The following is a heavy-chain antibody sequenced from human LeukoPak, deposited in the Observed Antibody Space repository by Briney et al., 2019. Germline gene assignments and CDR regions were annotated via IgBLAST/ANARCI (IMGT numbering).Heavy chain of an antibody. CDR1: GGSISSYY. J-gene: IGHJ6*02. V-gene: IGHV4-4*07. D-gene: IGHD2-15*01. Sequence: SETLSLTCTVSGGSISSYYWSWIRQPAGKGLEWIWRIYTSGSTNYNPSLKSRVTMSVDTSKNQFSLKLSSVTAADTAVYYCARVGGPYCSGGSCVVSYGMDVWGQGTTVTVSS. CDR3: ARVGGPYCSGGSCVVSYGMDV. CDR2: IYTSGST.